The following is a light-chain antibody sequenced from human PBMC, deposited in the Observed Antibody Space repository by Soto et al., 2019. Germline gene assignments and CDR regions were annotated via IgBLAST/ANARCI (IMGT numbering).Light chain of an antibody. J-gene: IGKJ4*01. V-gene: IGKV1-13*02. CDR1: QDMATY. CDR3: QQLYTYPLT. Sequence: IQMTQSPSSLFASVGNRVTITCQASQDMATYLNWYQQKPGKAPKVLIYDASSLESGVPLRFRGSGSGTDFTLTVSSLKPEDFETYYCQQLYTYPLTFGGGTKVDI. CDR2: DAS.